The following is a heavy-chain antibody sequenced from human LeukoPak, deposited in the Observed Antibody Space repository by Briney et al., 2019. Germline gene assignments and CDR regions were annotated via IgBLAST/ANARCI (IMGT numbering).Heavy chain of an antibody. Sequence: SVKVSCKASGGTFSSYAISWVRQAPGQGLEWMGRIMPILGIANYAQKFQGRLTITADKSTSTAYMELSSLRSEDTAVYYCARDQNWNYDLCFDYWGQGTLVTVSS. CDR3: ARDQNWNYDLCFDY. J-gene: IGHJ4*02. CDR2: IMPILGIA. CDR1: GGTFSSYA. V-gene: IGHV1-69*04. D-gene: IGHD1-7*01.